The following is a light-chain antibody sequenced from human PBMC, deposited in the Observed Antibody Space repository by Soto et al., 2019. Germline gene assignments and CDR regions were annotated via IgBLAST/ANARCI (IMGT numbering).Light chain of an antibody. CDR2: DAS. Sequence: EIVLTQSPGTLSLSPGERATLSCRASQSIRNFLAWYQQKPGQAPRLLIYDASNRATGIPPRFSGSGSGTDFTLAISGLEPEDSAIYYCQQRYNWPWTFGQGTKWIS. J-gene: IGKJ1*01. V-gene: IGKV3-11*01. CDR3: QQRYNWPWT. CDR1: QSIRNF.